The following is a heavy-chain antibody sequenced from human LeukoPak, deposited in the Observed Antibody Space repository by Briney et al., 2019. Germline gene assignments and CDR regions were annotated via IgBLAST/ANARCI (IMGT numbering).Heavy chain of an antibody. J-gene: IGHJ4*02. Sequence: PSETLSLTCTVSGYSISSGYYWGWIRQPPGKGLEWIGSIYHSGSTYYNPSLKSRVTISVDTSKNQFSLKLSSVTAADTAVYYCEGSLGGDTDAYGSGGDYWGQGTLVTVSS. V-gene: IGHV4-38-2*02. D-gene: IGHD1-26*01. CDR1: GYSISSGYY. CDR2: IYHSGST. CDR3: EGSLGGDTDAYGSGGDY.